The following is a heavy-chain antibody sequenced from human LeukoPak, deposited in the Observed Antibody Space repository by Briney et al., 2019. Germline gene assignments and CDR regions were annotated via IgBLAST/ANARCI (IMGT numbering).Heavy chain of an antibody. V-gene: IGHV3-23*01. J-gene: IGHJ3*02. Sequence: PGGSLRLSCAASGFTFSSYAMRWVRQAPGKGLEWVSAISGSGGSTYYADSVKGRFTISRDNSKNTLYLQMNSLRAEDTAIYYCAKKSFSTGAFDIWGQGTMVTVS. CDR2: ISGSGGST. CDR3: AKKSFSTGAFDI. CDR1: GFTFSSYA. D-gene: IGHD3-3*02.